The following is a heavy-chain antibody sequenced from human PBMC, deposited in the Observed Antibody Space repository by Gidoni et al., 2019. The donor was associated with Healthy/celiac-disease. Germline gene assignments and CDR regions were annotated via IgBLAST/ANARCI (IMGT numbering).Heavy chain of an antibody. CDR1: GFSLSTSGMR. V-gene: IGHV2-70*04. D-gene: IGHD5-18*01. J-gene: IGHJ4*02. Sequence: QVTLKESGPALVKPTQTLTLTCTFSGFSLSTSGMRVHWIRQPPGKALEWLARIDCDDDKFYSRYLKTRLTISKDTSKNQVVLTMTNMDPVDTATYYCARMVGEYSYGFDFWGRGTLVTVSS. CDR2: IDCDDDK. CDR3: ARMVGEYSYGFDF.